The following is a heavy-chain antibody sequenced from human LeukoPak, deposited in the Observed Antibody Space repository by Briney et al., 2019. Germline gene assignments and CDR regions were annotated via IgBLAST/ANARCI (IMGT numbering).Heavy chain of an antibody. CDR2: IYYSGST. J-gene: IGHJ4*02. CDR1: GGSISSSSYY. V-gene: IGHV4-39*07. CDR3: ARVGSGGAWFDF. Sequence: SETLSLTCTVSGGSISSSSYYWGWIRQPPGKGLEWIGSIYYSGSTNYNPSLKSRVTISVDTSKNQLSLTLTSVTAADTAVYYCARVGSGGAWFDFWGQGTLVSVSS. D-gene: IGHD6-19*01.